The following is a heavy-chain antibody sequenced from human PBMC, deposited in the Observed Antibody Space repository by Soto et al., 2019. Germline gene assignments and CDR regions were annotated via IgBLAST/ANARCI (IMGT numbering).Heavy chain of an antibody. D-gene: IGHD2-2*01. CDR3: ARSASYCISTSCWCDP. CDR2: IWYDGSNK. CDR1: GFTFSSYG. J-gene: IGHJ5*02. Sequence: GGSLRLSCAASGFTFSSYGMHWVRQAPGKGLEWVAVIWYDGSNKYYADSVKGRFTISRDNSKNTLYLQMNSLRAEDTAVYYCARSASYCISTSCWCDPWGQGTLVTVSS. V-gene: IGHV3-33*01.